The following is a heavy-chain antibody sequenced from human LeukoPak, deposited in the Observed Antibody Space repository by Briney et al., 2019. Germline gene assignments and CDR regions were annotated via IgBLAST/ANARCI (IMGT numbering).Heavy chain of an antibody. D-gene: IGHD2-15*01. CDR1: GFTFSSYA. J-gene: IGHJ6*04. CDR2: ISYDGSNK. Sequence: GGSLRLSCAASGFTFSSYAMHWVRQAPGKGLEWVAVISYDGSNKYYADSVKGRFTISRDNSKNTPYLQMNSLRAEDTAVYYCARGFYCSGGSCYSYFDYYYYYGMDVWGKGTTVTVSS. CDR3: ARGFYCSGGSCYSYFDYYYYYGMDV. V-gene: IGHV3-30*04.